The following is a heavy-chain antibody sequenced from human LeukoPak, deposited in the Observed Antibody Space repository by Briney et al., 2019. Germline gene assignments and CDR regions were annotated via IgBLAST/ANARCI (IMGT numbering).Heavy chain of an antibody. CDR1: GFTFSSYA. V-gene: IGHV3-23*01. CDR3: ARRRYNSAGNYFDY. D-gene: IGHD6-19*01. J-gene: IGHJ4*02. CDR2: ISGGGGST. Sequence: GGSLRLSCAAPGFTFSSYAMSWVRQAPGKGLEWVSGISGGGGSTYYADSVKGRFTISRDNSKNTLYLQMNSLRAEDTAVYYCARRRYNSAGNYFDYWGQGTLVTVSS.